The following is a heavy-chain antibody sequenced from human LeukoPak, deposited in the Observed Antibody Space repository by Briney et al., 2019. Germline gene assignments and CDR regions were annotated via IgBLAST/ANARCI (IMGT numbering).Heavy chain of an antibody. V-gene: IGHV4-59*01. CDR2: IYYSGST. CDR1: GGSIRSYY. Sequence: SETLSLTCTVSGGSIRSYYWSWIRQPPGKGLEWIGYIYYSGSTNYHPSLKSRVTISVDTSKNQFSLNLRSVTAADTAVYYCARVERLQWYHFDYWGQGTLVTVSS. CDR3: ARVERLQWYHFDY. D-gene: IGHD4-23*01. J-gene: IGHJ4*02.